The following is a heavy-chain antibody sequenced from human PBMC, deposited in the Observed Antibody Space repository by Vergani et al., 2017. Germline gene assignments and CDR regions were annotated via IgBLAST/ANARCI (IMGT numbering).Heavy chain of an antibody. V-gene: IGHV4-61*02. D-gene: IGHD4-23*01. CDR3: ARDNKQLRPRAFDL. J-gene: IGHJ3*01. CDR2: IYVSGIT. CDR1: GASINNDFYY. Sequence: QVQLQESGPGLVKPSQTLSLTCTVSGASINNDFYYWHWIRQPAGKGLEWIGRIYVSGITDYNSSLQSRVSMSVDTSKNQFSLTLTSVTAADTAVYYCARDNKQLRPRAFDLWGQDNGHRLL.